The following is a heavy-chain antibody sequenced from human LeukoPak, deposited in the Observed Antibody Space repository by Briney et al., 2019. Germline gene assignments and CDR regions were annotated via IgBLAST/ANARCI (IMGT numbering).Heavy chain of an antibody. D-gene: IGHD6-19*01. J-gene: IGHJ6*02. CDR3: TRDLGTGWFTYAMDV. V-gene: IGHV3-13*01. Sequence: GSLRLSCAASGFTFSSYDMHWVRQATGKGLEWVSAIGTTGDTYHAGSVRGRFTISREKAKNSLYLQMNSLRAGDTAVYYCTRDLGTGWFTYAMDVWGQGTTVTVSS. CDR1: GFTFSSYD. CDR2: IGTTGDT.